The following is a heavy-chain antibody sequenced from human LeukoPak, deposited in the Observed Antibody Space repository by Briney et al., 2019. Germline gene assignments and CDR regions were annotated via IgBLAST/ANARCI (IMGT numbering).Heavy chain of an antibody. V-gene: IGHV4-59*08. CDR2: IYYSGST. CDR3: AVAAAGTLDYFDY. J-gene: IGHJ4*02. Sequence: KASETLSLTCTVSGGSISSYYWSWIRQPPGKGLEWIGYIYYSGSTNYNPSLKSRVTISVDTSKNQFSLKLSSVTAADTAVYYCAVAAAGTLDYFDYWGQGTLVTVSS. CDR1: GGSISSYY. D-gene: IGHD6-13*01.